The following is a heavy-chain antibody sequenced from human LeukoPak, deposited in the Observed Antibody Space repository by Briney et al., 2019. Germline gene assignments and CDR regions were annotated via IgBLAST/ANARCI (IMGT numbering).Heavy chain of an antibody. CDR1: GFIFSNYA. CDR2: VSASGVNT. Sequence: GGSLRLSCAASGFIFSNYAMSWVRQAPGKGLEWVSGVSASGVNTFYSDSVKGRFTISRDNSKNTVSLQMNSLTVEDTAVYYCANKAGLGGDSFSVLDFWGQGTPVTVSS. J-gene: IGHJ4*02. D-gene: IGHD4-17*01. V-gene: IGHV3-23*01. CDR3: ANKAGLGGDSFSVLDF.